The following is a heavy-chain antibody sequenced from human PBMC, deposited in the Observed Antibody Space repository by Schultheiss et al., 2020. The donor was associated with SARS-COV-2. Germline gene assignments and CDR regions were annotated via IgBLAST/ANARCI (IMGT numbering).Heavy chain of an antibody. D-gene: IGHD5-24*01. CDR1: RFIFSNYA. V-gene: IGHV3-30-3*01. Sequence: GGSLRLSCAASRFIFSNYAMHWVRQAPGKGLEWVAVISYDGSNKYYADSVKGRFTISRDNSKNTLYLQMNSLRAEDTAVYYCARDTSQGGWLQFLYNFDYWGQGTLVTVSS. J-gene: IGHJ4*02. CDR3: ARDTSQGGWLQFLYNFDY. CDR2: ISYDGSNK.